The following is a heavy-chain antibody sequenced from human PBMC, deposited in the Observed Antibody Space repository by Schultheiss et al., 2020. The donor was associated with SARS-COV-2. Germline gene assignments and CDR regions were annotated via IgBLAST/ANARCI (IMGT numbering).Heavy chain of an antibody. J-gene: IGHJ4*02. CDR1: GFTFSYYY. CDR2: ISYDGSNK. CDR3: ARGRGIWFGERFDY. D-gene: IGHD3-10*01. V-gene: IGHV3-30-3*01. Sequence: GGSLRLSCAASGFTFSYYYMSGVRQAPGKGLEWVAVISYDGSNKYYADSVKGRFTISRDNSKNTLYLQMNSLRAEDTAVYYCARGRGIWFGERFDYWGQGTLVTVSS.